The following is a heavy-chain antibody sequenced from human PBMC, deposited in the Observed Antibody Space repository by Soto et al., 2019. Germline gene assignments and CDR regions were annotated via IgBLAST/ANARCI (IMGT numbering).Heavy chain of an antibody. V-gene: IGHV1-69*13. CDR3: ARHYYDSSGYYSGGAFDI. D-gene: IGHD3-22*01. J-gene: IGHJ3*02. Sequence: ASVKVSCKASGYTFTSYGISWLRQAPGQGLEWMGGIIPIFGTANYAQKFQGRVTITADESTSTAYMELSRLRSEDTAVYYCARHYYDSSGYYSGGAFDIWGQGTMLTLSS. CDR2: IIPIFGTA. CDR1: GYTFTSYG.